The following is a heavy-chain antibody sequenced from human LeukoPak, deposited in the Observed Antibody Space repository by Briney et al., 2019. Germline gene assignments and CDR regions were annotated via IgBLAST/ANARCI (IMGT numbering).Heavy chain of an antibody. Sequence: PGGSLRLSCAASRFTLSRYGIHWVRQAPGKGLQWLAAISDDGGNKYYGDSVKGRFTISRDNAKNSLYLQMNSLRAEDTALYYCTLGVVIFSFWGQGTLVTVSS. J-gene: IGHJ4*02. CDR2: ISDDGGNK. V-gene: IGHV3-30*03. CDR1: RFTLSRYG. D-gene: IGHD3-3*01. CDR3: TLGVVIFSF.